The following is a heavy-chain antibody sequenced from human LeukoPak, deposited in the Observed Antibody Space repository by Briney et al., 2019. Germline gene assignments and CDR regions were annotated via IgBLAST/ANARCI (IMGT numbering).Heavy chain of an antibody. CDR3: ARFYCSGGSCYPYYFDY. V-gene: IGHV3-11*03. Sequence: GGSLRLSCAASGFTFSDYYMTWIRQAPGKGLEWVSYISSSGTYTNYADSVKGRFTISRDNAKNSLYLQMNSLRAEDTAVYPCARFYCSGGSCYPYYFDYWGQGTLVTVSS. CDR1: GFTFSDYY. D-gene: IGHD2-15*01. J-gene: IGHJ4*02. CDR2: ISSSGTYT.